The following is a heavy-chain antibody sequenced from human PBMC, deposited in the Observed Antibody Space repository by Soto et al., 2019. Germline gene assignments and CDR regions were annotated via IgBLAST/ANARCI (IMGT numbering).Heavy chain of an antibody. Sequence: SETLSLTCTVSGGSISSYYWSWIRQPPGKGLEWIGYIYYSGSTNYNPSLKSRVTISVDTSKNQFSLKLSSVTAADTAVYYCARDRGGNWFDPWGQGTLVTVSS. D-gene: IGHD2-15*01. CDR2: IYYSGST. CDR3: ARDRGGNWFDP. CDR1: GGSISSYY. V-gene: IGHV4-59*01. J-gene: IGHJ5*02.